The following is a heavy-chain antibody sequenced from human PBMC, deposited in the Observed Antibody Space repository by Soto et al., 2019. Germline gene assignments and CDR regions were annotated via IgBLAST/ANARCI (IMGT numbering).Heavy chain of an antibody. V-gene: IGHV3-23*01. CDR2: ISGSGGST. D-gene: IGHD4-17*01. J-gene: IGHJ4*02. CDR1: GFTFSGYA. CDR3: AKGDYGDYGY. Sequence: EVQLLESGGGLVQPGGSLRLSCAASGFTFSGYAMSGVRQAPGKGLEWVSAISGSGGSTYYADSVKGRFTISRDNSKNTLYLQMNSLIAEDTAVYYCAKGDYGDYGYWGQGTLVTVSS.